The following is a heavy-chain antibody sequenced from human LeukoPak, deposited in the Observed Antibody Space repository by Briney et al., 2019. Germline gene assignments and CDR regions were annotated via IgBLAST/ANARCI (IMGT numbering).Heavy chain of an antibody. CDR2: INPNRGGT. CDR3: ARDLGYSGSPEAFDI. V-gene: IGHV1-2*02. Sequence: ASVKVSCKASGYTFTGCYMHWVRQAPGQGLEWMGWINPNRGGTNYAQKFQGRVTMTRDTSISTAYMELSRLRSDDTAVYYCARDLGYSGSPEAFDIWGQGTMVTVSS. CDR1: GYTFTGCY. J-gene: IGHJ3*02. D-gene: IGHD1-26*01.